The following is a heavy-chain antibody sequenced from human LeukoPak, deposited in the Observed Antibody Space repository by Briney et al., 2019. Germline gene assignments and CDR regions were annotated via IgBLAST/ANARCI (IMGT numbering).Heavy chain of an antibody. CDR3: AKESDILTGYYTA. J-gene: IGHJ5*02. V-gene: IGHV3-30*18. Sequence: GGSLRLSCAASGFTFSSYGMHWVRQAPGKGLEWVAVISYDGSNKYYADSVKGRFTISRDNSKNTPYLQMNSLRAEDTAVYYCAKESDILTGYYTAWGQGTLVTVSS. CDR2: ISYDGSNK. CDR1: GFTFSSYG. D-gene: IGHD3-9*01.